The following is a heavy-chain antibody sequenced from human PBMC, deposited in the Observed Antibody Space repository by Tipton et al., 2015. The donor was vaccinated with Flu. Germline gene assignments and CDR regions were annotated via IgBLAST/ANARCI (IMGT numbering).Heavy chain of an antibody. CDR1: GGSISSSSYY. J-gene: IGHJ6*02. V-gene: IGHV4-39*07. CDR2: IYYSGST. Sequence: TLSLTCTVSGGSISSSSYYWGWIRQPPGKGLEWIGSIYYSGSTYYNPSLKSRVTISVDTSKNQFSLKLSSVTAADTAVYYCARDRGDTAMVMYYYYYGMDDWGQGTTVTGSS. D-gene: IGHD5-18*01. CDR3: ARDRGDTAMVMYYYYYGMDD.